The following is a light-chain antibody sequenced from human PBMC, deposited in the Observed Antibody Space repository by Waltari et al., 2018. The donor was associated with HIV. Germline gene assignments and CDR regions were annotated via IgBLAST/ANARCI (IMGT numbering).Light chain of an antibody. J-gene: IGLJ2*01. CDR3: GAWDDNLRGV. Sequence: QAVLTQTPSASASPGQKITISCSGSDSTIGSHYVYWYHQFPGRAPKLLLYKNNQRSSGVPDRFSGSKSGTSASLTISGLRSEDEGTYFCGAWDDNLRGVFGGGTRVTVL. CDR2: KNN. CDR1: DSTIGSHY. V-gene: IGLV1-47*01.